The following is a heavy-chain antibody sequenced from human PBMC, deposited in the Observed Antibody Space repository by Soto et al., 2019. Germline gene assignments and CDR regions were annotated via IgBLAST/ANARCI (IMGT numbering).Heavy chain of an antibody. CDR3: ARDYYDILTGYSYDAFDI. CDR1: GFTFSSYG. V-gene: IGHV3-33*01. D-gene: IGHD3-9*01. Sequence: GGSLRLSCAASGFTFSSYGMHWVRQAPGKGLEWVAVIWYDGSNKYYADSVKGRFTISRDNSKSTLYLQMNSLRAEDTAVYYCARDYYDILTGYSYDAFDIWGQGTMVTVSS. CDR2: IWYDGSNK. J-gene: IGHJ3*02.